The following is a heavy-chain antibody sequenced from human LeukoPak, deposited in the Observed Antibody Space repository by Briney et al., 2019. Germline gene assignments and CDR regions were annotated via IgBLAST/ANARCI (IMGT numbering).Heavy chain of an antibody. D-gene: IGHD6-13*01. Sequence: SETLSLTCAVSGYSISSGYYWGWIRQPPGKGLEGIGSIYHSGSTYYNPSLKRLVPISVDTSKNQFSLKLSSVTAAGAAVYYCARGSIAARDWGQGTLVTVSS. CDR3: ARGSIAARD. V-gene: IGHV4-38-2*01. CDR2: IYHSGST. CDR1: GYSISSGYY. J-gene: IGHJ4*02.